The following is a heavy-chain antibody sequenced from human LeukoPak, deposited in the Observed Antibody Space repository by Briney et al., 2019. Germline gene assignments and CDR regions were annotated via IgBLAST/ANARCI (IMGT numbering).Heavy chain of an antibody. V-gene: IGHV4-39*01. CDR2: IYYSGST. CDR3: ARGDFWSGHYNWFDP. J-gene: IGHJ5*02. D-gene: IGHD3-3*01. Sequence: SETLSLTCTVSGGSISSSSYYWGWIRQPPGKGLEWIGSIYYSGSTYYNPSLKSRVTISVDTSKNQFSLKLSSVTAADTAVYYCARGDFWSGHYNWFDPWGQRTLVTVSS. CDR1: GGSISSSSYY.